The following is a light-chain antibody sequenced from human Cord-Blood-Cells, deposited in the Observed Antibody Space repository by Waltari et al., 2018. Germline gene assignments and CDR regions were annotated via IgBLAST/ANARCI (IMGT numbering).Light chain of an antibody. CDR3: QQSYSTPYS. CDR1: QSLSSY. CDR2: AAS. Sequence: DIQMTQSPSSLSASVGDSVTITCRASQSLSSYLNWYHQKPGKAPKLLIYAASSLQSGVPSRFSGSGSGTDFTLTIISLQPEDFATYYCQQSYSTPYSFGQGTKLEIK. V-gene: IGKV1-39*01. J-gene: IGKJ2*03.